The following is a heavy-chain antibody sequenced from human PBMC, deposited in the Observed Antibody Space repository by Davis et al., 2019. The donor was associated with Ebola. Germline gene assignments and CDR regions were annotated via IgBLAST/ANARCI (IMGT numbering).Heavy chain of an antibody. V-gene: IGHV1-58*02. CDR1: GFAFTSSA. Sequence: SVTVSCKASGFAFTSSAMQWVRQARGQRLEWIGWIVVGSGNTNYAQKFQERVTITRDMSTSTAYMELSSLRAEDTAVYYCARDTKAAHAPWGQGTLVTVSS. D-gene: IGHD6-6*01. J-gene: IGHJ5*02. CDR2: IVVGSGNT. CDR3: ARDTKAAHAP.